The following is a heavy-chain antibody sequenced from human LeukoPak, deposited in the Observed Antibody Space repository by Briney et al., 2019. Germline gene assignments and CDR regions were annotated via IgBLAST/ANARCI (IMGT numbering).Heavy chain of an antibody. CDR1: GGTFISYA. V-gene: IGHV1-69*05. CDR2: IIPIFGTA. CDR3: ARGGLKAEVGTGWAFDI. J-gene: IGHJ3*02. Sequence: GASVKVSCKASGGTFISYAISWVRQAPGQGLEWMGGIIPIFGTANYAQKFQGRVTITTDESTSTAYMELSSLRSEDTAVYYCARGGLKAEVGTGWAFDIWGQGTMVTVSS. D-gene: IGHD1-26*01.